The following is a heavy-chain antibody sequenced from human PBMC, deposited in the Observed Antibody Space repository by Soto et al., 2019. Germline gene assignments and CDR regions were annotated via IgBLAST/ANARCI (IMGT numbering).Heavy chain of an antibody. CDR3: ARGDGTGLYNSGWSPRY. V-gene: IGHV3-21*04. CDR1: GFTFSYYS. Sequence: EVQLVESGGGLVKPGESLRVSCAASGFTFSYYSLHWVRQAPGKGLEWVSSISGSSTYIYYADRVKGRFTISRDNAKNSLYLRMDSLRAEATAVYYCARGDGTGLYNSGWSPRYWGQGTLVTVSS. CDR2: ISGSSTYI. J-gene: IGHJ4*02. D-gene: IGHD6-19*01.